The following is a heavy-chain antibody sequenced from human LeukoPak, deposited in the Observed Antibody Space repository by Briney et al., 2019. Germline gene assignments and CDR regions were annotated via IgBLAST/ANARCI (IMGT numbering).Heavy chain of an antibody. CDR3: ARGRVMTGYYMSYFDY. Sequence: PSETLSLTCAVYGGSFSGYYWSWIRQPPGKGLEWIGEINHSGSTNYNPSLKSRVTISVDTSKNQFSLKLSSVTAADTAVYYCARGRVMTGYYMSYFDYWGQGTLVTVSS. CDR1: GGSFSGYY. D-gene: IGHD3-9*01. V-gene: IGHV4-34*01. CDR2: INHSGST. J-gene: IGHJ4*02.